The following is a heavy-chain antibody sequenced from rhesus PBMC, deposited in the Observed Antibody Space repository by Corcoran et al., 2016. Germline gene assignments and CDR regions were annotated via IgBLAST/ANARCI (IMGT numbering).Heavy chain of an antibody. CDR3: ARWGLLLDY. D-gene: IGHD2-33*01. J-gene: IGHJ4*01. Sequence: QVQLQESGPGLVKPSETLSLTCAVSGSSISSGYGWSWIRQPPGKGLEWIGYISYSGSSYYTPSFKSRVTISIDTSKNQFSLKLSSVTAADTAVYYCARWGLLLDYWGQGVLVTVSS. CDR2: ISYSGSS. V-gene: IGHV4-122*02. CDR1: GSSISSGYG.